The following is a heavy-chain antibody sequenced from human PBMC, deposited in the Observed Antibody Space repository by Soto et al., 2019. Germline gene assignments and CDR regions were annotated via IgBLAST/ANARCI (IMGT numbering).Heavy chain of an antibody. D-gene: IGHD5-18*01. CDR1: GFTFSSYA. V-gene: IGHV3-30-3*01. J-gene: IGHJ4*02. CDR2: ISYDGSNK. CDR3: VRDEDRYSYGYGGDY. Sequence: LRLSCAASGFTFSSYAMHWVRQAPGKGLEWVAVISYDGSNKYYADSVKGRFTISRDNSKNTLYLQMNSLRAEDTAVYYCVRDEDRYSYGYGGDYWGQGTLVTVSS.